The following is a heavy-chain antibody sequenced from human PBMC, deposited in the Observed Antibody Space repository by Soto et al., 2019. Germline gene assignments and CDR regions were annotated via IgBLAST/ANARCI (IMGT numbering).Heavy chain of an antibody. V-gene: IGHV1-8*01. D-gene: IGHD6-19*01. J-gene: IGHJ6*03. CDR1: GYTFTSYD. Sequence: VKVSCKASGYTFTSYDINWVRQATGQGLEWMGWMNPNSGNTGYAQKFQGRVTMTRNTSISTAYMELSSLRSEDTAVYYCATIAVAGDYYYYYYMDVWGKGTTVTVSS. CDR3: ATIAVAGDYYYYYYMDV. CDR2: MNPNSGNT.